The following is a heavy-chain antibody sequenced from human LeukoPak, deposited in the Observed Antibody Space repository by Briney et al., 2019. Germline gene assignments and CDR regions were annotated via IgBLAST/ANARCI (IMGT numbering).Heavy chain of an antibody. Sequence: GGALRLSCAASGFTFSSYAMSWVRQAPGKGLEWVSAISGSGGSIYYADSVKGRFTIFRDNSKNTLYLQMNSLRAEDTAVYYCAKAGDYYAFDIWGQGTMVTVSS. CDR3: AKAGDYYAFDI. CDR1: GFTFSSYA. CDR2: ISGSGGSI. D-gene: IGHD4-17*01. J-gene: IGHJ3*02. V-gene: IGHV3-23*01.